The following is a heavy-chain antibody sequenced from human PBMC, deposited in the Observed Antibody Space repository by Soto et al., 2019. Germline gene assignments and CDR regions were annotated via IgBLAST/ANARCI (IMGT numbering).Heavy chain of an antibody. Sequence: GGSLRLSCAASGFTFSSYAMSWVRQAPGKGLEWVSAISGSGGSTYYADSVKGRFTISRDNSKNTLYLQMNSLRAEDTAVYYCAKDEGLFISMATVNYWGQGTLVTVSS. V-gene: IGHV3-23*01. CDR1: GFTFSSYA. D-gene: IGHD4-4*01. CDR3: AKDEGLFISMATVNY. CDR2: ISGSGGST. J-gene: IGHJ4*02.